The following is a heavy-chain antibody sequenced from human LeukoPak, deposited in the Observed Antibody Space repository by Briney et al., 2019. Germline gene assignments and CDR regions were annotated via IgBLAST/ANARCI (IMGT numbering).Heavy chain of an antibody. CDR3: ARARSIAAIPFDY. J-gene: IGHJ4*02. Sequence: PSETLSLTCTVSGGSVSSGSYYWSWIRQPPGEGLEWIGEINHSGSTNYNPSLKSRVTISVDTSKNQFSLKLSSVTAADTAVYYCARARSIAAIPFDYWGQGTLVTVSS. D-gene: IGHD6-6*01. V-gene: IGHV4-39*07. CDR1: GGSVSSGSYY. CDR2: INHSGST.